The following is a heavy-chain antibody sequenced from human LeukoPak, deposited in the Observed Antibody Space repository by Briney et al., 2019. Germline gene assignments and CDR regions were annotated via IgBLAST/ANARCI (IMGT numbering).Heavy chain of an antibody. V-gene: IGHV4-34*01. CDR1: GGSFSGYY. Sequence: SETLSLTCAVYGGSFSGYYWSWIRQPPGKGLEWIGEINHSGSTNYNPSLKSRVTISVDTSKNQFSLKLSSVTAADTAVYYCARDRTTYYDFWSGYKGAFDIWGQGTMVTVSS. J-gene: IGHJ3*02. CDR3: ARDRTTYYDFWSGYKGAFDI. CDR2: INHSGST. D-gene: IGHD3-3*01.